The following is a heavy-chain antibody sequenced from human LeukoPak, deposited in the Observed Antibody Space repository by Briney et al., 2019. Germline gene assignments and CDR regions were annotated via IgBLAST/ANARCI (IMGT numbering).Heavy chain of an antibody. CDR1: GGSISSDY. CDR2: IYYSGTT. CDR3: ARDRRGSDAFDI. V-gene: IGHV4-59*01. D-gene: IGHD6-25*01. J-gene: IGHJ3*02. Sequence: SETLSLTCTVSGGSISSDYWSWIRQPPGKALEWIGYIYYSGTTNCNPSLKSRVTISVDTSKNQFSLKLSSVTAADTAVYYCARDRRGSDAFDIWGQGTMVTVSS.